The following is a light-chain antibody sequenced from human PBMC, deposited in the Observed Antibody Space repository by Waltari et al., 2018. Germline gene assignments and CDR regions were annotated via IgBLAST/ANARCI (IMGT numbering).Light chain of an antibody. Sequence: QSALPQPASVSGSPGQSITISCTGTNSDLGSSNFVSWYQQHPNKVPKLVLYEVSNRPSGVSNSFSGSKSGNTAFLTISGLQAEDEAEYYCSSYTKSTTQVFGTGTKVTVL. CDR1: NSDLGSSNF. V-gene: IGLV2-14*01. CDR3: SSYTKSTTQV. J-gene: IGLJ1*01. CDR2: EVS.